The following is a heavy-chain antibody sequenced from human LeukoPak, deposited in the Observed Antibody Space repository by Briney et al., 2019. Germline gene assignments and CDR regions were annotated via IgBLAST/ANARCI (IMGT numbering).Heavy chain of an antibody. CDR3: FRDAFDI. V-gene: IGHV3-52*01. CDR1: GFTYSSSC. CDR2: LKCDGSEK. Sequence: GGSLRLSCAASGFTYSSSCMHGVCHAPAKGLEWVSDLKCDGSEKYYVDSVKDRLTISRDNAKNSLYRQVNSLRAVDMTVSLLFRDAFDIWGQGTMVTVSS. J-gene: IGHJ3*02. D-gene: IGHD2-21*02.